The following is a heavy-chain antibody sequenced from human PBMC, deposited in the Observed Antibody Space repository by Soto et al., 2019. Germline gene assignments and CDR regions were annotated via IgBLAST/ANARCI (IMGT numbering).Heavy chain of an antibody. CDR3: ARGGLLWFGELNKYYFDY. CDR1: GDSVSSNSAA. J-gene: IGHJ4*02. CDR2: TYYRSKWYN. Sequence: PSQTLSLTCAISGDSVSSNSAAWNWIRQSPSRGLEWLGRTYYRSKWYNDYAVSVKSRITINPDTSKNQFSLQLNSVTPEDTAVYYCARGGLLWFGELNKYYFDYWGQGTLVTVSS. D-gene: IGHD3-10*01. V-gene: IGHV6-1*01.